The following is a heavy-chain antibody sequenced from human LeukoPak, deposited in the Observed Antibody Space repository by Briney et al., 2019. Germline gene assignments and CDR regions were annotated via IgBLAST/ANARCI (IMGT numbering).Heavy chain of an antibody. D-gene: IGHD1-26*01. CDR2: IYTSGST. V-gene: IGHV4-61*02. CDR1: GGSISSGGYY. J-gene: IGHJ4*02. Sequence: SETLSLTCTVSGGSISSGGYYWSWIRQPAGKGLEWIGRIYTSGSTNYNPSLKSRVTMSVDTSKNQFSLKLSSVTAADTAVYYCARHKYSGSYYFGPVVIDYWGQGTLVTVSS. CDR3: ARHKYSGSYYFGPVVIDY.